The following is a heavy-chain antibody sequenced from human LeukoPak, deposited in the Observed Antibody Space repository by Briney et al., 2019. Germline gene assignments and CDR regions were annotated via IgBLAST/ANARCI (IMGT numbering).Heavy chain of an antibody. CDR1: GYTFTCCS. D-gene: IGHD3-3*01. CDR3: ARFPVTYYDFWSGSPGSDY. CDR2: ITLYNGNT. J-gene: IGHJ4*02. Sequence: ASVKVSCEASGYTFTCCSLHWLQQAPGQGLERMRWITLYNGNTNYAKKFQGRVTITRDMSLRTAYIELSSLRSEDSAVYYWARFPVTYYDFWSGSPGSDYWGRGTLVTVSS. V-gene: IGHV1-68*01.